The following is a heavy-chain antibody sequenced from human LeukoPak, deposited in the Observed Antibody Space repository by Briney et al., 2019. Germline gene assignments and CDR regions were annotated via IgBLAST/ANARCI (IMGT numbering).Heavy chain of an antibody. J-gene: IGHJ4*02. CDR2: ISGSGGST. D-gene: IGHD3-10*01. V-gene: IGHV3-23*01. Sequence: PGGSLRLSCAASGFTFSSYAMSWVRQAPGKGLEWVSAISGSGGSTYYADSVKGRFTISRDNSKNTLYLQMNSLRAEDTAVYYCAKVFIRNYYGPTPSDYWGQGTLVTVSS. CDR1: GFTFSSYA. CDR3: AKVFIRNYYGPTPSDY.